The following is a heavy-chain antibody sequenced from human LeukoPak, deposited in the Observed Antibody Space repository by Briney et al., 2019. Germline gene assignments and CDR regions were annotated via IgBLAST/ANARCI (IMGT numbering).Heavy chain of an antibody. Sequence: PGGSLRLSCAASGFTVSSNYMSWVRQAPGKGLEWVSVIYSGGSTYYADSVKGRFTISRDNSKNTLYLQMNGLRAEDTAVYYCAREGGYYDSSGYSTYYFDYWGQGTLVTVSS. CDR1: GFTVSSNY. V-gene: IGHV3-66*01. D-gene: IGHD3-22*01. CDR2: IYSGGST. CDR3: AREGGYYDSSGYSTYYFDY. J-gene: IGHJ4*02.